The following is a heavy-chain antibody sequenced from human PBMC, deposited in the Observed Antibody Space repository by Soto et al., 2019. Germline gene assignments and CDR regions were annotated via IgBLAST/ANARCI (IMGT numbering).Heavy chain of an antibody. CDR2: IQYNGNT. CDR1: GDPTGSYY. D-gene: IGHD4-17*01. J-gene: IGHJ5*01. V-gene: IGHV4-59*01. CDR3: ARNHSTTTAFDT. Sequence: SVTISLACSVCGDPTGSYYRSWIRQRPGKGLEWIGSIQYNGNTKYSPSLKSRLTISIDTSKNQFSLHLSSVSAADTAVYYCARNHSTTTAFDTRGQQDLLTFSS.